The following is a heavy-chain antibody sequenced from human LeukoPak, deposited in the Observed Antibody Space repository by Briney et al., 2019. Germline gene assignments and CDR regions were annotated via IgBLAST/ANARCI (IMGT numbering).Heavy chain of an antibody. CDR2: IYYSGNT. V-gene: IGHV4-39*01. CDR1: GGSISSSSYY. J-gene: IGHJ5*02. Sequence: SETLSLTCTVSGGSISSSSYYWGWIRHPPGKGLEWIGSIYYSGNTHYNPSLKSRIPISVDTSQNHFSLKLSSVTAADTAVYYCARHCLVDCSSTSCYGGWFDPWGQGTLVTVSS. CDR3: ARHCLVDCSSTSCYGGWFDP. D-gene: IGHD2-2*01.